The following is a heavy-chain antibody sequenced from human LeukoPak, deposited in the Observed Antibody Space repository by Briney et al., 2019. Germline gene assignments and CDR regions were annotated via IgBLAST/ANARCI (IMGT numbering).Heavy chain of an antibody. CDR1: GYSFTSHW. CDR2: IYPGDSDT. V-gene: IGHV5-51*01. Sequence: GESLKISCKGSGYSFTSHWIGWVRQMPGKGLEWMGIIYPGDSDTRYSPSFQGQVTISADKSTSTAYLQWSSLRASDTAMYYCASQHYYGSGSYPYYFDYWGQGTLVTVSS. CDR3: ASQHYYGSGSYPYYFDY. D-gene: IGHD3-10*01. J-gene: IGHJ4*02.